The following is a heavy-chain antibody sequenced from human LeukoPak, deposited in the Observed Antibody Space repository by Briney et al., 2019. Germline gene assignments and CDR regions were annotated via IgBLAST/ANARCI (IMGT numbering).Heavy chain of an antibody. D-gene: IGHD3-22*01. V-gene: IGHV1-18*01. CDR1: GYTFTSYS. CDR2: ISAYNGNT. Sequence: GASVKASCKASGYTFTSYSISWVRQAPGQGLEWMGWISAYNGNTNYAQKLQGRVTMTTDTSTSTAYMELRSLRSDDTAVYYCARTYYDSSGYYLFDYWGQGTLVTVSS. J-gene: IGHJ4*02. CDR3: ARTYYDSSGYYLFDY.